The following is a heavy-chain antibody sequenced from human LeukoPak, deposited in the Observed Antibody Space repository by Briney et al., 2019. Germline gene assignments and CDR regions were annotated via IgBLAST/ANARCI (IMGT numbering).Heavy chain of an antibody. CDR3: ATDFYDST. CDR1: GFTFSNAW. Sequence: GGSLRLSCATSGFTFSNAWMNWVRQAPGKGLEWVGRIRSNSDGGTIDYAAPVKGRFTLSGDDSKTTLYLQMNSLQTEDTAVYYCATDFYDSTWGQGTLVTVSS. V-gene: IGHV3-15*07. J-gene: IGHJ5*02. CDR2: IRSNSDGGTI. D-gene: IGHD3-22*01.